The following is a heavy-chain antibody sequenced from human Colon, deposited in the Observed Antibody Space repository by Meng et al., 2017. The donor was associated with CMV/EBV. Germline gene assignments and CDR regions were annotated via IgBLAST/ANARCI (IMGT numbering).Heavy chain of an antibody. CDR3: AKIPWAARPDGGFDY. Sequence: GGSLRLSCEASGFIFSSYGMNWVRQVPGKGLEWVAFTKYDGNNKYYADSVKDRFTISRDNSRNTLFLQMSSLRIEDTGVYYCAKIPWAARPDGGFDYWGQGTLVTVSS. V-gene: IGHV3-30*02. D-gene: IGHD6-6*01. J-gene: IGHJ4*02. CDR1: GFIFSSYG. CDR2: TKYDGNNK.